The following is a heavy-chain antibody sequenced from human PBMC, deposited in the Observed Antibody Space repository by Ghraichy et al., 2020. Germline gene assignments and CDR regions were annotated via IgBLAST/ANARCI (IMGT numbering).Heavy chain of an antibody. D-gene: IGHD3-10*01. CDR3: AKTVGYYGSGSPYFDY. CDR1: GFTFNNYA. Sequence: GGSLRLSCAASGFTFNNYAMTWVRQAPGKGLEWVSGISGSGDSTYYADSVKGRFTISRDNFKNTLYLQMNSLRAGDTAVYYCAKTVGYYGSGSPYFDYWGQRTLVTVSS. CDR2: ISGSGDST. V-gene: IGHV3-23*01. J-gene: IGHJ4*02.